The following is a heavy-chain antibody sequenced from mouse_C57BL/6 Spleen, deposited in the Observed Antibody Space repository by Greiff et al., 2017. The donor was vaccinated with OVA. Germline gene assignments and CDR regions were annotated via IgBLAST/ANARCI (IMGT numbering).Heavy chain of an antibody. CDR3: ARWYFITTVVGDYAMDY. CDR1: GYIFTSYW. J-gene: IGHJ4*01. D-gene: IGHD1-1*01. CDR2: IDPNSGGT. Sequence: QVQLQQPGAELVKPGASVKLSCKASGYIFTSYWMHWVKQRPGRGLEWIGRIDPNSGGTKYNEKFKSKATLTVDKTSNTAYMQFSSLTSKDSAVYYCARWYFITTVVGDYAMDYWGQGTSVTVSS. V-gene: IGHV1-72*01.